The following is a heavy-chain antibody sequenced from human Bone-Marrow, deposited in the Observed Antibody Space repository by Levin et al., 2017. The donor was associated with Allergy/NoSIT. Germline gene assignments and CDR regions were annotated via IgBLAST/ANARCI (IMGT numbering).Heavy chain of an antibody. Sequence: GESLKISCAASGFTVSRNYMSWVRQAPGKGLEGVSIIYSGGSTYYTDSVKGRFTNSRDSSKNTLYLQMNSLRAEDTAVYYCATSPTSGYWGQGTLVTVSS. CDR3: ATSPTSGY. J-gene: IGHJ4*02. V-gene: IGHV3-53*01. CDR1: GFTVSRNY. CDR2: IYSGGST.